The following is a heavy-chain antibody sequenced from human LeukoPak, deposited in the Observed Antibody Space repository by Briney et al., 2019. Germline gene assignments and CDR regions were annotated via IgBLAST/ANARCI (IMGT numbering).Heavy chain of an antibody. CDR1: GGSISSYY. CDR2: IYYSGST. Sequence: SETLSLSCTVSGGSISSYYWSWIRQPPGKGLEWIGYIYYSGSTNYNPSLKSRVTISVDTSKNQFSLKLSSVTAADTAVYYYARDVPMGYYDSSGHRGYYYAMDVWGQGTAVTVSS. CDR3: ARDVPMGYYDSSGHRGYYYAMDV. J-gene: IGHJ6*02. V-gene: IGHV4-59*01. D-gene: IGHD3-22*01.